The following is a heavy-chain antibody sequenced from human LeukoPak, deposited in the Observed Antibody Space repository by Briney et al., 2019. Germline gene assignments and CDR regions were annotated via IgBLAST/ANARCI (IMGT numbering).Heavy chain of an antibody. V-gene: IGHV3-7*01. D-gene: IGHD2-2*01. CDR1: GFTFSSYW. CDR2: IKQDGSEK. CDR3: ARDLGDCSSTSCYYYYYMGV. J-gene: IGHJ6*03. Sequence: GGSLRLSCAASGFTFSSYWMSWVRQAPGKGLEWVANIKQDGSEKYYVDSVKGRFTISRDNAKNSLYLQMNSLRAEDTAVYYCARDLGDCSSTSCYYYYYMGVWGKGTTVTVSS.